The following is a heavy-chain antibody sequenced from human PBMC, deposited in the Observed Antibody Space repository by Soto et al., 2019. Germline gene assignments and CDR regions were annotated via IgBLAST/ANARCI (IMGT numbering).Heavy chain of an antibody. J-gene: IGHJ5*02. CDR1: GASFSGGSYY. D-gene: IGHD5-12*01. CDR3: ARDTYSGYDFGL. CDR2: IPSRGRP. V-gene: IGHV4-30-4*01. Sequence: AXETLSLTCSVSGASFSGGSYYWSWVRQPPGKGLEWIGYIPSRGRPFYNPSLTSRGTISADTSKNQLSLQLTSVTAADTAVYYCARDTYSGYDFGLWGQGTLVTVSS.